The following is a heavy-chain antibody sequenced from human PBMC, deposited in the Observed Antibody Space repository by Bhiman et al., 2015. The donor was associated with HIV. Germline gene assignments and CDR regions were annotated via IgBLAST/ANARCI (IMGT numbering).Heavy chain of an antibody. CDR1: GFTFNNYE. CDR2: ISSSSSYI. CDR3: AREFTGYSSSNFDY. V-gene: IGHV3-21*01. J-gene: IGHJ4*02. Sequence: EVRLVESGGGLVQPGGSLRLSCAASGFTFNNYEMNWVRQAPGKGLEWVSSISSSSSYIYYADSVKGRFTISRDNAKNSLYLQMNSLGAEDTAVYYCAREFTGYSSSNFDYWGQGTLVTVSS. D-gene: IGHD6-13*01.